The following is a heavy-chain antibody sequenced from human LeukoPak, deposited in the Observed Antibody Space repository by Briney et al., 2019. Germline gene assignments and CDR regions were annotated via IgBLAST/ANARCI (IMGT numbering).Heavy chain of an antibody. CDR2: INPNSGDT. D-gene: IGHD5-24*01. Sequence: ASVKVSCKASGYTFTRHYFHWVRQAPGQGLEWMGWINPNSGDTNFAQKFQGRVTMTRDTSISTAYMELSRLRSDDTAVYYCARGRDGYIYATDYWGQGTLVTVSS. CDR1: GYTFTRHY. CDR3: ARGRDGYIYATDY. V-gene: IGHV1-2*02. J-gene: IGHJ4*02.